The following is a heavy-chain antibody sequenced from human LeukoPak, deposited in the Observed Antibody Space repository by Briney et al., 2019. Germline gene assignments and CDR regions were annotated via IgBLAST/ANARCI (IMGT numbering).Heavy chain of an antibody. CDR3: ARGLYSSGWYGYHYYMDV. CDR2: IYTSGST. J-gene: IGHJ6*03. D-gene: IGHD6-19*01. Sequence: SETLSLTCTVSGGFISSYYWSWIRQPAGKGLEWIGRIYTSGSTNYNSSLKSRVTMSVDTSKNQFSLKLSSVTAADTAVYYCARGLYSSGWYGYHYYMDVWGKGTTVTVSS. V-gene: IGHV4-4*07. CDR1: GGFISSYY.